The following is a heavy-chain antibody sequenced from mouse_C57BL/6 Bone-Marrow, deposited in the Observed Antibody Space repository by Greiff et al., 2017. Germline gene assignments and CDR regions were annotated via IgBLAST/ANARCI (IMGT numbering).Heavy chain of an antibody. Sequence: QVQLQQPGAELVKPGASVKLSCKASGYTFTSYWMHWVKQRPGRGLEWIGRIAPNSGGTKYNEKFKSKATLTVDKPSSTAYMQLSSLTSEDSAVYYCAKNGVYDYDSFDYWGQGTTLTVSS. CDR2: IAPNSGGT. CDR1: GYTFTSYW. V-gene: IGHV1-72*01. J-gene: IGHJ2*01. D-gene: IGHD2-4*01. CDR3: AKNGVYDYDSFDY.